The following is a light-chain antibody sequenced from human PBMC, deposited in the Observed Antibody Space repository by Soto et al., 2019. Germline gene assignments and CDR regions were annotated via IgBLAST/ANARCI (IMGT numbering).Light chain of an antibody. Sequence: DIQMTQSPSSLSASVGDRVTITCRASQGISNYLAWYQQKPGKVPKLLIYAASTLQSGVPSRFSGSGSGTDITLTISSLQPEDAANYYCQKNNSAPRTFGQGTKVEIK. CDR1: QGISNY. V-gene: IGKV1-27*01. CDR3: QKNNSAPRT. CDR2: AAS. J-gene: IGKJ1*01.